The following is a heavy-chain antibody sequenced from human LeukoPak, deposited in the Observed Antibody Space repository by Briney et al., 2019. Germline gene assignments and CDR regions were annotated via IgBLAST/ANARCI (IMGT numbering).Heavy chain of an antibody. CDR1: GYTFNNYA. CDR3: ARDVVGDLTFDY. J-gene: IGHJ4*02. D-gene: IGHD3-16*01. V-gene: IGHV1-46*02. Sequence: GASVNVSFETSGYTFNNYAINWVRQAPGQGLEWMGTINPSAESTIYAQKFQGRVTMTRDTSTSTVYMELSSLRSEDTAMYYCARDVVGDLTFDYWGQGTLVTVSS. CDR2: INPSAEST.